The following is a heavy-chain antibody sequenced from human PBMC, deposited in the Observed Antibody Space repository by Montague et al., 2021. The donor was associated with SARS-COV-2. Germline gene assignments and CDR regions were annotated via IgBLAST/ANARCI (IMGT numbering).Heavy chain of an antibody. V-gene: IGHV3-23*01. J-gene: IGHJ4*02. D-gene: IGHD1-26*01. CDR2: ITCSGGGT. CDR3: AKDQVYSGSYLAY. Sequence: SLRLSCAASGFTYSSYAMSWVRQAPGKGLEWVSAITCSGGGTYYAGSAKGRFTISKNNSKNILYLQMNSLRAEDTAVYYCAKDQVYSGSYLAYWGQGTLVIVSS. CDR1: GFTYSSYA.